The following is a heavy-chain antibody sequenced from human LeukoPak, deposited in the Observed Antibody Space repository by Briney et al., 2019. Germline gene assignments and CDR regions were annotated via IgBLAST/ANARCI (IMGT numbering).Heavy chain of an antibody. CDR1: GYTFTGYY. D-gene: IGHD3-22*01. Sequence: ASVKVSCKASGYTFTGYYMHWVRQAPGQGLEWMGWINPNSGGTNYAQKLQGWVTMTRDTSISTAYMELSRLRSDDTAVYYCARELPYYYDSSGYLDYWGQGTLVTVSS. J-gene: IGHJ4*02. V-gene: IGHV1-2*04. CDR2: INPNSGGT. CDR3: ARELPYYYDSSGYLDY.